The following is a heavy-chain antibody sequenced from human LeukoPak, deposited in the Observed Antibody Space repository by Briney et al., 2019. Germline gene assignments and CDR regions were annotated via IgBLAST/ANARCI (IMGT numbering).Heavy chain of an antibody. CDR1: GFTFSSYG. D-gene: IGHD4-17*01. CDR3: AKDRHGDYALLY. CDR2: ISYDGSNK. V-gene: IGHV3-30*18. Sequence: GGSLRLSCAASGFTFSSYGMHWVRQAPGKGLEWVAVISYDGSNKYYADSVKGRFTISRDNSKNTLYLQMNGLRAEDTAVYYCAKDRHGDYALLYWGQGTLVTVSS. J-gene: IGHJ4*02.